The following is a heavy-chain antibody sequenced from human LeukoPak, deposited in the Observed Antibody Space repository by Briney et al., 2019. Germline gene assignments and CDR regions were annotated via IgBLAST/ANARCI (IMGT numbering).Heavy chain of an antibody. D-gene: IGHD2-21*01. J-gene: IGHJ4*02. V-gene: IGHV3-30*18. Sequence: GGSLRLSCAASGFTFSSYGMHWVRQAPGKGLEWVAVISYDGSNKYYADSVKGRFTISRDNSKNTLYLQMNSLRAEDTAVYYCAKMTEFRRGVFDYWGQGTLVTVSS. CDR3: AKMTEFRRGVFDY. CDR2: ISYDGSNK. CDR1: GFTFSSYG.